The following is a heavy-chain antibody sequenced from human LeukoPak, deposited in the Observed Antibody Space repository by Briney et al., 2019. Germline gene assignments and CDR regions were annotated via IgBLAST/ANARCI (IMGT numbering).Heavy chain of an antibody. Sequence: PGGSLRLSCAASGFTFSSSAMSWVRQAPGKGLEWVSAISGDGGTISYAASVRGRFTISRDNAKNTPFLQMSSLRAGDTALYYCAKELYGNPSGYWGQGTRVTVSS. J-gene: IGHJ4*02. D-gene: IGHD2-8*01. V-gene: IGHV3-23*01. CDR1: GFTFSSSA. CDR3: AKELYGNPSGY. CDR2: ISGDGGTI.